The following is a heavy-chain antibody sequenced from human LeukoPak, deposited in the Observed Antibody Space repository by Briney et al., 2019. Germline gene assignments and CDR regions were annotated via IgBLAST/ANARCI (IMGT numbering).Heavy chain of an antibody. CDR3: AKDGGGYYDY. V-gene: IGHV3-21*01. J-gene: IGHJ4*02. CDR2: ISSSSSYI. Sequence: GGSLRLSCAASGFTFSSYSMNWVRQAPGKGLEWVSFISSSSSYIYHADSVKGRFTISRDNAKNSLSLQLNSLRTEHTAVYYCAKDGGGYYDYWGQGTLVTVSS. CDR1: GFTFSSYS.